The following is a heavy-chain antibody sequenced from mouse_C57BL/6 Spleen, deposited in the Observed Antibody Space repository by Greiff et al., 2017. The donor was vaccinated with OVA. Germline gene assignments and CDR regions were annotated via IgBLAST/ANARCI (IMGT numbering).Heavy chain of an antibody. CDR2: IYPSDRET. CDR1: GYTFTSYW. V-gene: IGHV1-61*01. Sequence: VQLQQPGAELVRPGSSVKLSCKASGYTFTSYWMDWVKQRPGQGLEWIGNIYPSDRETHYNPKFKDKTTLTVDISSSAAYMQLSSLTSEYSAVYYCARGRWLLQFYAMDYWGQGTSVTVSS. J-gene: IGHJ4*01. CDR3: ARGRWLLQFYAMDY. D-gene: IGHD2-3*01.